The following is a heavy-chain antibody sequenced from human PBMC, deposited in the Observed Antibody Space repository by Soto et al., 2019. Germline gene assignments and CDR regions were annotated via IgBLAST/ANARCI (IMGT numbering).Heavy chain of an antibody. CDR2: ISYDGSNK. D-gene: IGHD2-15*01. CDR3: AKSPEDIVVVVAATPFGWFDP. CDR1: GFTFSSYG. J-gene: IGHJ5*02. Sequence: PGGSLRLSCAACGFTFSSYGMHWVRQAPGKGLEWVAVISYDGSNKYYADSVKGRFTISRDNSKNTLYLQMNSLRAEDTAVYYCAKSPEDIVVVVAATPFGWFDPWGQGTLVTVSS. V-gene: IGHV3-30*18.